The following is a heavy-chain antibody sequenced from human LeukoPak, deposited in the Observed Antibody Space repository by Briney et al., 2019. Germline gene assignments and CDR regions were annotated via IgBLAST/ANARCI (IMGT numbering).Heavy chain of an antibody. V-gene: IGHV1-46*01. CDR3: ARLMTTVTTVDY. Sequence: GASVKVSCKASGYTFTSYYMHWVRQAPGQGLEWMGIINPSGGSTSYAQKFQGRVTMTGDMSTSTVYMELSSLRSEDTAVYYCARLMTTVTTVDYWGQGTLVTVSS. D-gene: IGHD4-17*01. CDR2: INPSGGST. J-gene: IGHJ4*02. CDR1: GYTFTSYY.